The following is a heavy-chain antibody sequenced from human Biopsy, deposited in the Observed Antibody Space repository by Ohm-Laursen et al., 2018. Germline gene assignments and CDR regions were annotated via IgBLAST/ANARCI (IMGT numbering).Heavy chain of an antibody. D-gene: IGHD2-8*01. J-gene: IGHJ4*02. CDR3: ARDPLNGHKHFYY. CDR1: SYTFPDYN. Sequence: ASVKVSCKASSYTFPDYNIHWMRQAPGQGLEWLGYINCKTGATNYAQKFQGTVTMTRDTSKSTAYLALGSLRSADTAIYYCARDPLNGHKHFYYWGQGALVTVSS. CDR2: INCKTGAT. V-gene: IGHV1-2*02.